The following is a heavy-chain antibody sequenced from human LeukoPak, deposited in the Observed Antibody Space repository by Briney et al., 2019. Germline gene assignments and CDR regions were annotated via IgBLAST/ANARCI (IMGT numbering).Heavy chain of an antibody. D-gene: IGHD4-17*01. Sequence: GGSLRLSCAASGFTFSSYGMHWVRQAPGKGLEWVAVIWYDGSNKYYADSVKGRFTISRDNSKNTLYLQMNSLRAEDTAVYYCAKKKTSSTVTGFDYWGQGTLVTVSS. CDR1: GFTFSSYG. CDR3: AKKKTSSTVTGFDY. J-gene: IGHJ4*02. CDR2: IWYDGSNK. V-gene: IGHV3-33*06.